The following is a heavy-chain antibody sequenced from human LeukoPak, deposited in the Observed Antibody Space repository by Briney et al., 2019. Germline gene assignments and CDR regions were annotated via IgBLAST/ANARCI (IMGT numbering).Heavy chain of an antibody. CDR2: IYYSGST. Sequence: PSETLSLTCTVSGGSISSYYWTWMRRPPGKGLEWIGYIYYSGSTNYNPSLKSRVTISVDTSKNQFSLELSSVTAADTAVYYCARATYYDFWSGYYSGYNWFDPWGQGTLVTVSS. V-gene: IGHV4-59*01. D-gene: IGHD3-3*01. CDR3: ARATYYDFWSGYYSGYNWFDP. J-gene: IGHJ5*02. CDR1: GGSISSYY.